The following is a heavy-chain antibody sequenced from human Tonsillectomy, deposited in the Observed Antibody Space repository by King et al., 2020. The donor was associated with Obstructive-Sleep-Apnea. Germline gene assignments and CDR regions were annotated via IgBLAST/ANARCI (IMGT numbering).Heavy chain of an antibody. CDR2: IRSKPYGGTT. Sequence: VQLVESGGDLVQPGRSLRLSCTASGFTFGDCGMSWFRQAPGKGLEWVGFIRSKPYGGTTEYAALVKGRLPIPRDDSKSIAYLQMNSLKTEDTAVYYCSRAPYCTNTVCYPFDHWGQGILVTVSS. CDR1: GFTFGDCG. J-gene: IGHJ4*02. CDR3: SRAPYCTNTVCYPFDH. D-gene: IGHD2-8*01. V-gene: IGHV3-49*03.